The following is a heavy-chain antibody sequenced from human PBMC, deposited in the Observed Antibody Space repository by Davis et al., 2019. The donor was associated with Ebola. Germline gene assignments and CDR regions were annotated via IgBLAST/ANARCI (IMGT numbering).Heavy chain of an antibody. J-gene: IGHJ4*02. CDR1: GYTFTNYD. CDR3: ARRVYSRSGFDS. CDR2: LNPNSGNT. V-gene: IGHV1-8*01. Sequence: ASVKVSCKTSGYTFTNYDINWARQATGQGLEWMGWLNPNSGNTDSTHKFQGRLTMTKNISIGTAYMELSTLTSEDTAVYYCARRVYSRSGFDSWGQGTLVTVSS. D-gene: IGHD2-8*01.